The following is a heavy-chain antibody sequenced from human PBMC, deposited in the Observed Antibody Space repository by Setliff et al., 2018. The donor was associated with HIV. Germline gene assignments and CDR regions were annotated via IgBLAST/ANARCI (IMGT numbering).Heavy chain of an antibody. J-gene: IGHJ5*02. V-gene: IGHV4-38-2*01. CDR2: IYNSVAT. D-gene: IGHD2-2*01. CDR1: RSYISGSYY. CDR3: ARGGTSSNWFGP. Sequence: PSETLSLTCAVSRSYISGSYYWAWIRQAPGKGLQWIGFIYNSVATNYNPSLKSRVTISLDTSKNQFSLKLTSVTAADTAVYYCARGGTSSNWFGPWGQGTLVTVSS.